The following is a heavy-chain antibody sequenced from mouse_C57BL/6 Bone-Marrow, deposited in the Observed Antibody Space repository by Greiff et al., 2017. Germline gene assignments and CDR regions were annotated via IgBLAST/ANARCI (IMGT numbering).Heavy chain of an antibody. CDR2: INPGSGGT. J-gene: IGHJ2*01. Sequence: VKLQESGAELVRPGTSVKVSCKASGYAFTNYLIEWVKQRPGQGLEWIGVINPGSGGTNYNEKFKGKATLTADKSSSTAYMQLSSLTSEDSAVYFCARLVYYDYDYFDYGGQGTTLTVSS. CDR3: ARLVYYDYDYFDY. V-gene: IGHV1-54*01. CDR1: GYAFTNYL. D-gene: IGHD2-4*01.